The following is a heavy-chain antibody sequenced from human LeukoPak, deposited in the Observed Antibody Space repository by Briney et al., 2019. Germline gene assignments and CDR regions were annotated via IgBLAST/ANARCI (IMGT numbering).Heavy chain of an antibody. J-gene: IGHJ3*02. D-gene: IGHD3-9*01. CDR3: ARDRSDILTGYNDAFDI. CDR2: IKLDGTEK. CDR1: GFTFSTYW. Sequence: GSLRLSCAVSGFTFSTYWMSWVRQAPGKGLEWVATIKLDGTEKYYVDSVKGRFTISRDNAKNSLYLQMNSLRAEDTAVYYCARDRSDILTGYNDAFDIWGQGTMVTVSS. V-gene: IGHV3-7*01.